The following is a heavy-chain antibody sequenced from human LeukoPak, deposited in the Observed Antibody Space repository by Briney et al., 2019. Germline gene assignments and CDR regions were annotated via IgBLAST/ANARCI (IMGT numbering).Heavy chain of an antibody. J-gene: IGHJ4*02. CDR1: GGSISIYY. CDR3: ARVLPVASKIDY. D-gene: IGHD2-2*01. Sequence: PSETLSLTCTVSGGSISIYYWSWIRQPPGKGLEWIGYVYYSGSTNYNPSLKSRVTISVDTSNNQFSLKLSSVTAADTAVYYCARVLPVASKIDYWGQGALVTVSS. CDR2: VYYSGST. V-gene: IGHV4-59*08.